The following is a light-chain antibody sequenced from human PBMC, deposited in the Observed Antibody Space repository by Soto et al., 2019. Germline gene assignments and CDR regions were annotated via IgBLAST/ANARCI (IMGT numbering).Light chain of an antibody. V-gene: IGKV2-28*01. CDR1: QTLLHSNGYNY. Sequence: DIVMTQSSLSLPVTPGEPASISCGSSQTLLHSNGYNYLDWYLQKPGQSPQLLIYLGSNRSSGVPDRFSGSASGTDFTLKITRVEAEDVGVYYCMQALQTPRTFGQGTKLEIK. CDR3: MQALQTPRT. CDR2: LGS. J-gene: IGKJ2*02.